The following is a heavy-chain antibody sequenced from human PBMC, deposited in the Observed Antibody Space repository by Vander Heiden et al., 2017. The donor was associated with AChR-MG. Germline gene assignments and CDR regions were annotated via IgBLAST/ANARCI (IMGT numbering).Heavy chain of an antibody. Sequence: QVQLQESAPGLVKPSETLSLPCAVSGYSISSGYYWGWIRQPPGKGLEWIGSIYHSGSTYYNPSLKSRVTISVDTSKNQFSLKLSSVTAADTAVYYCASTRADPEPGGWGQGTLVTVSS. CDR3: ASTRADPEPGG. V-gene: IGHV4-38-2*01. CDR2: IYHSGST. J-gene: IGHJ4*02. D-gene: IGHD2-15*01. CDR1: GYSISSGYY.